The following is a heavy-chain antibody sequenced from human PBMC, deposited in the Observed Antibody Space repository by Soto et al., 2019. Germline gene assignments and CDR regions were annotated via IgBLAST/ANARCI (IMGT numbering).Heavy chain of an antibody. V-gene: IGHV1-69*01. CDR1: GGIFSTYA. D-gene: IGHD3-10*01. J-gene: IGHJ4*02. CDR2: IITLFGTP. CDR3: ARDRDDYGSGNYYNRIDF. Sequence: QVQLLQSGAEVKKPGSSVKVSCKASGGIFSTYAISWLRQAPGQGLEWMGVIITLFGTPNYAQRFPGRVTITADESTSTAYMELSRLRSEDTAVYYCARDRDDYGSGNYYNRIDFWGQGTLVTVSS.